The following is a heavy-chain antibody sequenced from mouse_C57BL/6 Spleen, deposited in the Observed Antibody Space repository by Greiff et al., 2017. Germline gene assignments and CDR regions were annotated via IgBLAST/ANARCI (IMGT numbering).Heavy chain of an antibody. CDR2: IDPEDGET. Sequence: EVHLVESGAELVKPGASVKLSCTASGFNINDYYMHWVKQRTEQGLEWIGRIDPEDGETKYAPKFQGKATITADTSANTAYLQLSSLTSEDTAVYCCARCSAGDYAMDYWGQGTSVTVSS. J-gene: IGHJ4*01. V-gene: IGHV14-2*01. D-gene: IGHD6-1*01. CDR1: GFNINDYY. CDR3: ARCSAGDYAMDY.